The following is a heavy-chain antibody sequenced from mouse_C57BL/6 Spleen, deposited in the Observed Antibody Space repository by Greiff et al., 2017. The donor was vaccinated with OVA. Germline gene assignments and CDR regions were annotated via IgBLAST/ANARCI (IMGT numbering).Heavy chain of an antibody. V-gene: IGHV1-80*01. D-gene: IGHD1-1*01. J-gene: IGHJ3*01. CDR1: GYAFSSYW. CDR2: IYPGDGDT. CDR3: ARGDYGSSSTSWFAY. Sequence: QVQLQQSGAELVKPGASVKISCKASGYAFSSYWMNWVKQRPGKGLEWIGQIYPGDGDTNYNGKFKGKATLTADKSSSTAYMQLSSLTSEDSAVYFCARGDYGSSSTSWFAYWGQGTLVTVSA.